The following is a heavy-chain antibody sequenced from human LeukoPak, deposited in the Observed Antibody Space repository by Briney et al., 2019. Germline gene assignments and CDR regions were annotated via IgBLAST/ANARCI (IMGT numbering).Heavy chain of an antibody. CDR3: ARDDYSNQSFDY. D-gene: IGHD4-11*01. Sequence: ASVKVSCKASGYTFTGYYMHWVRQAPGQGLEWMGWINPNSGGTNYAQKFQGRVTMTRDTSISTAYMELSRLRSDDTAVYYCARDDYSNQSFDYWGQGTLVTVSS. J-gene: IGHJ4*02. V-gene: IGHV1-2*02. CDR1: GYTFTGYY. CDR2: INPNSGGT.